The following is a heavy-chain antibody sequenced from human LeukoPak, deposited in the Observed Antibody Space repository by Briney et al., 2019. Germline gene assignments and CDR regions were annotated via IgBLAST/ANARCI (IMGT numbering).Heavy chain of an antibody. CDR1: GYNFANYW. CDR2: IYPGDSDT. J-gene: IGHJ4*02. Sequence: GESLKISCKGSGYNFANYWIAWVRQMPGKGLEWMGIIYPGDSDTRYSPSFQSQVTISADMSISTAYLQWSSLKASDTAMYYCARLYDSSGYGSIDYWGQGTLVTVSS. V-gene: IGHV5-51*01. CDR3: ARLYDSSGYGSIDY. D-gene: IGHD3-22*01.